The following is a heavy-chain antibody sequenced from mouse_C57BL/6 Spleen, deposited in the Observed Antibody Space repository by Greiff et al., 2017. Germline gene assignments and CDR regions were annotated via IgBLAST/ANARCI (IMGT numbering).Heavy chain of an antibody. Sequence: VQLQQPGAELVRPGSSVKLSCKASGYTFTSYWMHWVKQRPIQGLEWIGNIDPSDSETHYNQKFKDKATLTVDKSSSTAYMQLSSLTSEDSAVYYCARHGSSPWYFDYWGQGTTLTVSS. CDR3: ARHGSSPWYFDY. V-gene: IGHV1-52*01. D-gene: IGHD1-1*01. J-gene: IGHJ2*01. CDR2: IDPSDSET. CDR1: GYTFTSYW.